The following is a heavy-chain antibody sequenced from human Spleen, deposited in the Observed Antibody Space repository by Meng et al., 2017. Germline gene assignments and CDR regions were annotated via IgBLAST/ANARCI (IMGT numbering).Heavy chain of an antibody. V-gene: IGHV4-4*07. J-gene: IGHJ3*02. Sequence: LSCTVSGGSISSYYWSGIRQPAGKGLEWIGRIYTSGSTNYNPSLKSRVTMSVDTSKNQFSLKLSSVTAADTAVYYCARVSFGTGIWILSHAFDIWGQGTMVTVSS. CDR2: IYTSGST. CDR1: GGSISSYY. CDR3: ARVSFGTGIWILSHAFDI. D-gene: IGHD3-10*01.